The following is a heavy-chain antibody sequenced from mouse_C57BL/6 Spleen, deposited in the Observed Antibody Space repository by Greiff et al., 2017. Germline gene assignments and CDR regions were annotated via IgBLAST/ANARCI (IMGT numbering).Heavy chain of an antibody. D-gene: IGHD2-3*01. CDR2: IDPSDSET. CDR1: GYTFTSYW. CDR3: ARWDGYYTFAY. V-gene: IGHV1-52*01. Sequence: QVQLQQPGAELVRPGSSVKLSCKASGYTFTSYWMHWVKQRPIQGLEWIGNIDPSDSETHYNQKFKDKATLTVDKSSSTAYMQLSSLTSEDSAVYYCARWDGYYTFAYWGQGTLVTVSA. J-gene: IGHJ3*01.